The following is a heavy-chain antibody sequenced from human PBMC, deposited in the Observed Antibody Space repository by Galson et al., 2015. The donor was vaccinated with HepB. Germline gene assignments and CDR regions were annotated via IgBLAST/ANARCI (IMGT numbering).Heavy chain of an antibody. Sequence: SLRLSCAASGFTFSSYAMSWVRQAPGKGLEWVSAISGSGGSTYYADSVKGRFTVSRDNSKNTLYLQMNSLRAEDTAVYYCAKTPAAITMVRGVSGWFDPWGQGTLVTVSS. CDR2: ISGSGGST. J-gene: IGHJ5*02. CDR3: AKTPAAITMVRGVSGWFDP. D-gene: IGHD3-10*01. V-gene: IGHV3-23*01. CDR1: GFTFSSYA.